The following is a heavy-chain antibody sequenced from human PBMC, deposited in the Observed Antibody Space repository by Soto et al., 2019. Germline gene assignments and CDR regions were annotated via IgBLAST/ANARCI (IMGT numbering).Heavy chain of an antibody. CDR1: GGSFSGYQ. CDR3: ARGVILWFGELSRRGGYHCCVDV. Sequence: QVQLQQWGAGLLKPSETLSLTCAVYGGSFSGYQWSWIRQTPGKGLEWIGEINDSGNINYNPSLKCRVTILLDSPNYRISVKQCSVTAADSAVYYCARGVILWFGELSRRGGYHCCVDVGGKWTTVTVSS. V-gene: IGHV4-34*01. CDR2: INDSGNI. D-gene: IGHD3-10*01. J-gene: IGHJ6*03.